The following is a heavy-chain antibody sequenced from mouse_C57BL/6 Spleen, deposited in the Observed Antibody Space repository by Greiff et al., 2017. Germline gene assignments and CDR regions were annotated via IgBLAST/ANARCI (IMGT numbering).Heavy chain of an antibody. CDR2: IHPNSGST. CDR3: ARGEILTGFDY. J-gene: IGHJ2*01. Sequence: QVQLQQPGAELVKPGASVKLSCKASGYTFTSYWMHWVKQRSGQGLEWIGMIHPNSGSTNYNEKFKSKATLTVDKSSSTAYMQLSSLTSEDSAVYYCARGEILTGFDYWGQGTTLTVSS. D-gene: IGHD2-13*01. CDR1: GYTFTSYW. V-gene: IGHV1-64*01.